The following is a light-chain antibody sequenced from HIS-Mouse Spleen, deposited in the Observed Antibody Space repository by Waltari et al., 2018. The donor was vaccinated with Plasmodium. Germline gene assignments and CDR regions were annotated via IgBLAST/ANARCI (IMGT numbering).Light chain of an antibody. CDR1: SSDVGGYNY. J-gene: IGLJ1*01. Sequence: QSALTQPASVSGSPGQSITISCTGTSSDVGGYNYVSWYQQHPGQAPKLMIYGVSNRPSGVSNRVSGSKSGNTASLTISGLQAEDEADYYCSSYTSSSTLGYVFGTGTKVTVL. CDR2: GVS. V-gene: IGLV2-14*01. CDR3: SSYTSSSTLGYV.